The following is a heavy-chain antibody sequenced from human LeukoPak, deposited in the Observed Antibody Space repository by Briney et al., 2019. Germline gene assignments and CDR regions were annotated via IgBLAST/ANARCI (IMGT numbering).Heavy chain of an antibody. V-gene: IGHV3-48*03. CDR2: ISRSGSTT. CDR3: VESNTGNAFEL. CDR1: GFTYSSYE. Sequence: PGGSLRLSCAASGFTYSSYEMNWVRQAPGKGLEWVSYISRSGSTTNYADSVKGRFTISRDNAKNSLYLQMNSLRAEDTAVYYCVESNTGNAFELWGQGTMVTVSS. D-gene: IGHD3-10*01. J-gene: IGHJ3*01.